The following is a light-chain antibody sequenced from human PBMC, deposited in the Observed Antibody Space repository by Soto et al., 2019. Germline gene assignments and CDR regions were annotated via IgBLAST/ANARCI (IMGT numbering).Light chain of an antibody. J-gene: IGLJ1*01. CDR3: TSYAGGNNV. V-gene: IGLV2-8*01. CDR2: EVN. CDR1: STDVGGYDY. Sequence: QSALTQPPSASGSPGQSVTISCTGTSTDVGGYDYVSWYQQHPGKVPKLVIFEVNKRPPGVPDRFSGSKSGNTASLTVSGLQPEDEADYYCTSYAGGNNVFGTGTKVTVL.